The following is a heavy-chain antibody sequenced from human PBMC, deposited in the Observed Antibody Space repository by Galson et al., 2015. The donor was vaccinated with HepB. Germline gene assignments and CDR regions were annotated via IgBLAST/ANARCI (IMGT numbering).Heavy chain of an antibody. CDR3: ARGGGIVVVPAAIRENWFDP. D-gene: IGHD2-2*02. J-gene: IGHJ5*02. CDR2: IYPGDSDT. CDR1: EYSFTSYW. Sequence: QSGAEVKKPGESLKISCKGSEYSFTSYWIGWVRQMPGKGLEWMGIIYPGDSDTRYSPSFQGQVTISADKSISTAYLQWSSLKASDTAMYYCARGGGIVVVPAAIRENWFDPWGQGTLVTVSS. V-gene: IGHV5-51*01.